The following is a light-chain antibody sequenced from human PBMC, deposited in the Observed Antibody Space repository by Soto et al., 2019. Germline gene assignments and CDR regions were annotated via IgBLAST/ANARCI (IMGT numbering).Light chain of an antibody. V-gene: IGKV3-15*01. CDR1: QSVSGN. CDR3: QQCNGCPRT. Sequence: EIVMTQSPATLSVSPGERATLSCRASQSVSGNLAWYQHKPGQAPRLLIYGASTRATGIPARFSGSGSGTDFPPTIGALQSEDFAFYYCQQCNGCPRTFGKGPKLEIK. CDR2: GAS. J-gene: IGKJ2*01.